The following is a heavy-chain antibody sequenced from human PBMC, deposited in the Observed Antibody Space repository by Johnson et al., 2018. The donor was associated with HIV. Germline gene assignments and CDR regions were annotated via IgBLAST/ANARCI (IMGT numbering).Heavy chain of an antibody. J-gene: IGHJ3*02. CDR1: GFTFDDYG. Sequence: EVQLVESGGGVVRPGGSLRLSCAASGFTFDDYGLSWVRQAPGKGLAWVSGISWNSGSIGYADSVKGRFTISRDNSKNTMSLQINSPRVEDTAVYYCARVRGGRENAFDIWGQGTMVTVSS. D-gene: IGHD1-26*01. CDR2: ISWNSGSI. CDR3: ARVRGGRENAFDI. V-gene: IGHV3-20*04.